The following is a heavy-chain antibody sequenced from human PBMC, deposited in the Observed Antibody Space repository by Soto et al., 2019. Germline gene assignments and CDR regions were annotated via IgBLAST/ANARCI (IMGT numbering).Heavy chain of an antibody. CDR1: GFTFSSYA. CDR3: ARDGGAY. D-gene: IGHD3-16*01. CDR2: MSYDGSNK. Sequence: QVQLVESGGGVVQPGRSLRLSCAASGFTFSSYAMHWGRRAPGKGLEWMAVMSYDGSNKYYADSVKGRFTISRDNSTNTLYLPMTSLRPEDTALYYCARDGGAYWGQGTLVIVSS. J-gene: IGHJ4*02. V-gene: IGHV3-30-3*01.